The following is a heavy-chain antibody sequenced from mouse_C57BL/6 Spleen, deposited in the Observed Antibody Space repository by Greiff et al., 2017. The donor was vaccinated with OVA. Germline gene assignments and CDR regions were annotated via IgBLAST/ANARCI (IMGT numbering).Heavy chain of an antibody. CDR2: INPSSGYT. Sequence: VQLQQSGAELARPGASVKMSCKASGYTFTSYTMHWVKQRPGQGLEWIGYINPSSGYTKYNQKFKDKATLTAYKSSSTAYMHLSSLTSEDSAVYYCARSGYNVYPYYFDYWGQGTTLTVSS. D-gene: IGHD3-1*01. J-gene: IGHJ2*01. CDR3: ARSGYNVYPYYFDY. CDR1: GYTFTSYT. V-gene: IGHV1-4*01.